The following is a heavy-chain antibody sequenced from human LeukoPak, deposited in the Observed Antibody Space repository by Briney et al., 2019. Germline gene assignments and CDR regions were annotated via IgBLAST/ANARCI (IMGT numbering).Heavy chain of an antibody. CDR1: GGSVTSGGHY. Sequence: PSEPLSLPCTVSGGSVTSGGHYWTWIRQHPGKGLEWFGYIYYRDSTYYNPSLQSRVTISVDTSKNQFSLKLSSVTAADTAVYYCARDSYDIRGYRHIDYWGQGTLVTVSS. CDR3: ARDSYDIRGYRHIDY. CDR2: IYYRDST. D-gene: IGHD3-22*01. V-gene: IGHV4-31*03. J-gene: IGHJ4*02.